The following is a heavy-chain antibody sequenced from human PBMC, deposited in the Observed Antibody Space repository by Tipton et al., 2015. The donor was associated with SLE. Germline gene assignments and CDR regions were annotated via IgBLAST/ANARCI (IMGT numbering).Heavy chain of an antibody. CDR1: GFTFSSYA. CDR3: ARVEVGGEVGPTHAFDI. J-gene: IGHJ3*02. CDR2: ISGSGGST. V-gene: IGHV3-23*01. D-gene: IGHD1-26*01. Sequence: SLRLSCAASGFTFSSYAMSWVRQAPGKGLEWVSAISGSGGSTYYADSVKGRFTISRDNSKNTLYLQMNSLRAEDTAVYYCARVEVGGEVGPTHAFDIWGQGTMVTVSS.